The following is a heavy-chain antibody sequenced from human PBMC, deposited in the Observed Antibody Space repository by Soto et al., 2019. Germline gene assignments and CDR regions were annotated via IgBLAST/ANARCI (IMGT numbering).Heavy chain of an antibody. CDR2: INHSGST. V-gene: IGHV4-34*01. CDR1: GGSFSGYY. Sequence: XATLSLTFAVYGGSFSGYYWSWIRQPPGKGLEWIGEINHSGSTNYNPSLKSRVTISVDKSKNQFSLKLSSVTAADTAVYYCARTRKMIKFGGVIVLNWFDPWGQGTLVTVSS. J-gene: IGHJ5*02. D-gene: IGHD3-16*02. CDR3: ARTRKMIKFGGVIVLNWFDP.